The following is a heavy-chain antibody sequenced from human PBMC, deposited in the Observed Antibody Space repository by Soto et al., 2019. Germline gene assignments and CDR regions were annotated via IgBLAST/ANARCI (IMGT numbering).Heavy chain of an antibody. D-gene: IGHD3-22*01. CDR3: AREEYYDSSGYYLFDY. CDR2: IYHSGRT. CDR1: GGSISSSNW. J-gene: IGHJ4*02. Sequence: PSETLSLTCAVSGGSISSSNWWSWVRQPPGRGLEWIGEIYHSGRTNYNPSLKSRVTISVDKSKNQFSLKLSSVTAADTAVYYCAREEYYDSSGYYLFDYWGQGTLVTVSS. V-gene: IGHV4-4*02.